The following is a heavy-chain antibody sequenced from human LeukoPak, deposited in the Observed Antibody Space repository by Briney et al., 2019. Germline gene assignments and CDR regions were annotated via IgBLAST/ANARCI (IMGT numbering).Heavy chain of an antibody. CDR1: GGSISSSSYY. D-gene: IGHD5-18*01. CDR2: IYYSAST. J-gene: IGHJ4*02. Sequence: PSETLSLTCSVSGGSISSSSYYWGWIRQPPGKGLEWMGSIYYSASTHYNPSLRSLVTISVDTSNNHFSLRVSSVTAADTAVYYCARRSGYTYGYDGAFDYWGQGTLVTVSS. V-gene: IGHV4-39*01. CDR3: ARRSGYTYGYDGAFDY.